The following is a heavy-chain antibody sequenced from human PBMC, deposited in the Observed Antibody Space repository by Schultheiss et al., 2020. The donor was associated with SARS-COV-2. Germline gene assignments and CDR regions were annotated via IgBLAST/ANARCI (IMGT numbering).Heavy chain of an antibody. V-gene: IGHV4-31*03. CDR1: GGSISSGGYY. J-gene: IGHJ4*02. Sequence: SETLSLTCTVSGGSISSGGYYWSWIRQHPGKGLEWIGYIYYSGSTYYNPSLKSRVTISVDTSKNQFSLKLSSVTAADTAVYYCARDALGCFDYWGQGTLVTVSS. CDR2: IYYSGST. CDR3: ARDALGCFDY.